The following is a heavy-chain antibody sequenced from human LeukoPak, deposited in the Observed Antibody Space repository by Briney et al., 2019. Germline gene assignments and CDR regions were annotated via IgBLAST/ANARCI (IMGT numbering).Heavy chain of an antibody. Sequence: GGSLRLSCAASGFTFSDYYMSWIRQAPGKGLEWVSYISSSGSTIYYADSVKGRFTISRDNAKNSLYLRMNSLRAEDTAVYYCARVPGLRFLEWPPYYYYMDVWGKGTTVTVSS. V-gene: IGHV3-11*04. CDR1: GFTFSDYY. CDR2: ISSSGSTI. CDR3: ARVPGLRFLEWPPYYYYMDV. D-gene: IGHD3-3*01. J-gene: IGHJ6*03.